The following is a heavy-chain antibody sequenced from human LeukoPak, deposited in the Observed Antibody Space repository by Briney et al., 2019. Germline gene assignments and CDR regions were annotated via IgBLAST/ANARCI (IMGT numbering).Heavy chain of an antibody. V-gene: IGHV4-34*01. CDR3: AREILDYGDYTDHFDY. CDR1: GGSFSGYY. Sequence: SETLSLTCAVYGGSFSGYYWSWIRQPPGKGLEWIGEINHSGSTNYNPSLKSRVTISVDTSKNQFSLKLSSVTAADTAVYYCAREILDYGDYTDHFDYWGQGTLVTVSS. CDR2: INHSGST. J-gene: IGHJ4*02. D-gene: IGHD4-17*01.